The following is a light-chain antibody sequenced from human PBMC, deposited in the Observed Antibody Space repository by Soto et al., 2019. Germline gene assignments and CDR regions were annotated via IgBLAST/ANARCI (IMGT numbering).Light chain of an antibody. V-gene: IGKV3-11*01. CDR1: PSVTNY. CDR3: QRRKIWPLVT. CDR2: GAF. Sequence: IELPQSPATLSLTPRERATNSCRASPSVTNYLTWYQQKPGQRPRLLIYGAFDWAAGIPARFSGSGSGTGSALTFSSLEPEDSAVYSCQRRKIWPLVTCGQGTRLEIK. J-gene: IGKJ5*01.